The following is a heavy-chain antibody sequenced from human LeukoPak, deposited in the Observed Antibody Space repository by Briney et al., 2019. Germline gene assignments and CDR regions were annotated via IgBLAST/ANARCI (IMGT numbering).Heavy chain of an antibody. V-gene: IGHV3-74*01. CDR2: INSDGSST. Sequence: PGGSLRLSCAASGFTFSNYWIHWVRQAPGKGLVWVSRINSDGSSTSYADSVKGRFTITRDNAKNTLYLQMNSLRAEDTAVYYCARWTLLGAEWQRVFDYWGQGTLVTVSS. J-gene: IGHJ4*02. CDR3: ARWTLLGAEWQRVFDY. D-gene: IGHD1-26*01. CDR1: GFTFSNYW.